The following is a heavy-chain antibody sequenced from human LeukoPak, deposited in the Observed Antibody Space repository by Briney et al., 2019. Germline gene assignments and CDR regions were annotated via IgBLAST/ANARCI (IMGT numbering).Heavy chain of an antibody. Sequence: SVKVSCKASGGTFSSYAISWVRQAPGQGLEWMGRIIPILGIANYAQKFQGRVTITADKSTSTAYMELSSLRSEDTAVYYCAADSSSSGPWYFDLWGRGTLVTVSS. CDR2: IIPILGIA. CDR3: AADSSSSGPWYFDL. CDR1: GGTFSSYA. D-gene: IGHD6-25*01. V-gene: IGHV1-69*04. J-gene: IGHJ2*01.